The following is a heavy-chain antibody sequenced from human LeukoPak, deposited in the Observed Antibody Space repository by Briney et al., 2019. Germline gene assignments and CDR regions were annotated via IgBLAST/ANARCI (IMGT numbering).Heavy chain of an antibody. D-gene: IGHD2-15*01. J-gene: IGHJ4*02. CDR2: ISYDGSIN. Sequence: GGSLRLSCAASGFTFNSYAVHWVRQAPGKGLEWVAVISYDGSINFYAASVKGRFTISRDNSKDTLYLQMNSLRADDTALYFCARDRRYCSCGSCYFDYFFDHWGQGTLVTVSS. V-gene: IGHV3-30-3*01. CDR3: ARDRRYCSCGSCYFDYFFDH. CDR1: GFTFNSYA.